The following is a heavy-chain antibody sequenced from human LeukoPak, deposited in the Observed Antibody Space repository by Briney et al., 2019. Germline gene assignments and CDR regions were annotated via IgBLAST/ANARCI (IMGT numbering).Heavy chain of an antibody. Sequence: PGGSLRLSCAASGFTFSSYAMSWVRQAPGKGLEWVSDISGGGATTFDADSVKGRFTISRDNSKNTLYLQLSSLRAEDTAVYYCAKSTGYSTTGRDFDSWGRGTLVTVSS. D-gene: IGHD6-13*01. J-gene: IGHJ4*02. V-gene: IGHV3-23*01. CDR3: AKSTGYSTTGRDFDS. CDR2: ISGGGATT. CDR1: GFTFSSYA.